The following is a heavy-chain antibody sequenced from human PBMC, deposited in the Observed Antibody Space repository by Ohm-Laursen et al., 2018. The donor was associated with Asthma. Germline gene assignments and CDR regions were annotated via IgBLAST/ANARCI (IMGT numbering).Heavy chain of an antibody. CDR1: GFTFNSYG. Sequence: SLRLSCAASGFTFNSYGIHWARQAPGKGPEGVAVISFDGSNKYYADSVKGRFTISRDNSKNTLYLQMNSLRAEDTAIYYCAKDVLGFVAAAQDWGQGTLVTVSS. V-gene: IGHV3-30*18. CDR2: ISFDGSNK. CDR3: AKDVLGFVAAAQD. D-gene: IGHD6-13*01. J-gene: IGHJ4*02.